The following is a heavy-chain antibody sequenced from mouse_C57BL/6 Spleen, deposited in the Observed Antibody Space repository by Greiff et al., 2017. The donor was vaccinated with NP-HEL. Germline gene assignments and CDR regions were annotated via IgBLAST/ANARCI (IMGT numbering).Heavy chain of an antibody. CDR1: GYSFTGYF. J-gene: IGHJ3*01. Sequence: EVKLQESGPELVKPGDSVKISCKASGYSFTGYFMNWVMQSHGKSLEWIGRINPYNGDTFYNQKFKGKATLTVDKSSSTAHMELRSLTSEDSAVYYCARLDYSNYWFAYWGQGTLVTGSA. D-gene: IGHD2-5*01. CDR2: INPYNGDT. CDR3: ARLDYSNYWFAY. V-gene: IGHV1-20*01.